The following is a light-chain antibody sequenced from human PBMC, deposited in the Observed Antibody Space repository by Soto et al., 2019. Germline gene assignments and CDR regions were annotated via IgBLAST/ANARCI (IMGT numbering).Light chain of an antibody. CDR2: EVT. CDR1: TSDVGGYNY. J-gene: IGLJ2*01. Sequence: QSALTQPASVSGSPGQSITISCTGTTSDVGGYNYVSWYQQHPGKAPKLMIYEVTYRPSGVSNRFSGSKSGNTASLTISGLQAVDEADYYCSSYTTSSSLVVFGGGTKLTVL. CDR3: SSYTTSSSLVV. V-gene: IGLV2-14*03.